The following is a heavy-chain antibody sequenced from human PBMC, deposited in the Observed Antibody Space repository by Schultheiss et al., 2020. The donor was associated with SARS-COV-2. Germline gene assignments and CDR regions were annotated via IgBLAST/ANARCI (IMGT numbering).Heavy chain of an antibody. CDR1: GFTFDDYG. CDR2: IYSGGST. J-gene: IGHJ6*02. Sequence: GGSLRLSCAASGFTFDDYGMSWVRQAPGKGLEWVSVIYSGGSTYYADSVKGRFTISRDNAKNTLYLQMNSLRAEDTAVYYCARGDHDILTGYARHGMDVWGQGTTVTVSS. V-gene: IGHV3-66*01. D-gene: IGHD3-9*01. CDR3: ARGDHDILTGYARHGMDV.